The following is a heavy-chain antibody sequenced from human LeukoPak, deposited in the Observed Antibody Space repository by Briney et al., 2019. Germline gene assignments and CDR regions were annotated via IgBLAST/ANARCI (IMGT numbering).Heavy chain of an antibody. CDR2: IHYRGKA. CDR1: GGSISGHY. CDR3: ARFGVDYDMDV. J-gene: IGHJ6*02. V-gene: IGHV4-59*11. Sequence: SETLSLTCTVSGGSISGHYWTWVRRPPGEGLEWIGQIHYRGKADYNPSLRSRITISVGTSKNQMSLKVTSVTAADTAVYYCARFGVDYDMDVWGQGTTVTVS. D-gene: IGHD3-16*01.